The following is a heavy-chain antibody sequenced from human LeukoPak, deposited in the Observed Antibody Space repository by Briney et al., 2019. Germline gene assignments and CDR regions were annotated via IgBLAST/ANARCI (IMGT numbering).Heavy chain of an antibody. Sequence: GGSLRLSCAASGFTFSSYAVHWVRQAPGKGLEWVAVISYDGSNKYYADSVKGRFTISRDNSKNTLYLQMNSLRAEDTAVYYCARVGGGSSWYDTLYYYYGMDVWGQGTTVTVSS. V-gene: IGHV3-30-3*01. CDR3: ARVGGGSSWYDTLYYYYGMDV. D-gene: IGHD6-13*01. CDR2: ISYDGSNK. J-gene: IGHJ6*02. CDR1: GFTFSSYA.